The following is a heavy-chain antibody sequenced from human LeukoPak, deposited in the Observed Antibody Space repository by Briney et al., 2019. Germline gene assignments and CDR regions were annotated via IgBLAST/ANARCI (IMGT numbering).Heavy chain of an antibody. D-gene: IGHD3-10*01. Sequence: GGSLRLSCAASGFTFSSYGMHWVRQAPGKGLEWVAFIRYDGSNKYYADSVKGRFTISRDNSKNTLYLQMNSLRAEDTAVYYCAKDNIWFGELFPDYWGQGTLVTVSS. CDR2: IRYDGSNK. CDR1: GFTFSSYG. V-gene: IGHV3-30*02. J-gene: IGHJ4*02. CDR3: AKDNIWFGELFPDY.